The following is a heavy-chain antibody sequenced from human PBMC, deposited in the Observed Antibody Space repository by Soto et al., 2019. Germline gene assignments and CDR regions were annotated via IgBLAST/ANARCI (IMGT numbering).Heavy chain of an antibody. CDR1: GYSFSYYW. CDR3: ARRRAGNPDDWFDP. D-gene: IGHD6-13*01. J-gene: IGHJ5*02. Sequence: GESLKIICKGSGYSFSYYWIVWVRQMPGKGLEWMGIIYPGDSETKYSPSFQGQVTISADKSINTAYLQWISLKASDTAMYYCARRRAGNPDDWFDPWGQGTLVTVS. CDR2: IYPGDSET. V-gene: IGHV5-51*01.